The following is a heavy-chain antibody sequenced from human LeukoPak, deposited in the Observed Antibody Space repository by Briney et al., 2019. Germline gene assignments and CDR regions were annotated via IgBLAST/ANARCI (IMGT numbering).Heavy chain of an antibody. CDR1: GFTFSSYG. J-gene: IGHJ6*02. V-gene: IGHV3-33*01. Sequence: GGSLRLSCAASGFTFSSYGMHWVRQAPGKGLEWVAVIWYDGSNKYYADSVKGRFTISRDNSKNTLYLQMNSLRAEDTAVYYCARNYLVGATNYYGMEVWGQGTTVTVSS. D-gene: IGHD1-26*01. CDR3: ARNYLVGATNYYGMEV. CDR2: IWYDGSNK.